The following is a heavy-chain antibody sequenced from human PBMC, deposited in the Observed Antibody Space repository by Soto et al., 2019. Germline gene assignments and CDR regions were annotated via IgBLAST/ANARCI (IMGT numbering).Heavy chain of an antibody. J-gene: IGHJ4*02. CDR1: GFTLSNYD. CDR2: ISTAGNT. CDR3: ARGRDSGLYYFDY. V-gene: IGHV3-13*01. D-gene: IGHD2-21*01. Sequence: PGGSLRLSCAASGFTLSNYDMHWVRQATGKGLEWVSTISTAGNTYSPGSVKGRFTISRENAKNSLYLQMNSLRVDDTAVYYCARGRDSGLYYFDYWGQGTLVTVSS.